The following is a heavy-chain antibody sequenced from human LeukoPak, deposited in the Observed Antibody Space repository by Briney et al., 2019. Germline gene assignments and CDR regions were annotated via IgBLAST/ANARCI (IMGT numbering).Heavy chain of an antibody. V-gene: IGHV3-21*01. Sequence: GGSLRLSCAASGFTFSSYSMNWVRQAPGKGLEWVSSISSSSYIYYADPVKGRFTISRDNAKNSLYLQMNSLRAEDTAVYYCARDRWYCSSTSCYSVRQGWFDPWGQGTLVTVSS. CDR2: ISSSSYI. CDR1: GFTFSSYS. D-gene: IGHD2-2*02. J-gene: IGHJ5*02. CDR3: ARDRWYCSSTSCYSVRQGWFDP.